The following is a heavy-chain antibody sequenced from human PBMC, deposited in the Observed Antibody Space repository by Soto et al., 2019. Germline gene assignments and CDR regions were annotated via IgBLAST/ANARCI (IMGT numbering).Heavy chain of an antibody. CDR2: IKNSGSP. CDR1: GGSFSTYY. V-gene: IGHV4-34*01. D-gene: IGHD3-16*01. Sequence: QVQLQQWVAGLLKPSETLSLTCAVYGGSFSTYYWSWIRQPPGKGLEWIGEIKNSGSPNYNPSLKSPVPIALDTAKNKFSLKLSSVTAADTAVYYCARGRGFDYVWGTSYNWFNPWGQGTMVTVSS. CDR3: ARGRGFDYVWGTSYNWFNP. J-gene: IGHJ5*02.